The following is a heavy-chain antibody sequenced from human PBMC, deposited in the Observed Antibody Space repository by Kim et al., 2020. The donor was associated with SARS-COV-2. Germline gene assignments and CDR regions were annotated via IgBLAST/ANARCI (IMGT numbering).Heavy chain of an antibody. V-gene: IGHV3-74*01. CDR1: GFNSNTYW. Sequence: GGSLRLSCAASGFNSNTYWMHWVRQAPGKGLVWVSRISSDGSSTTYAYSVKGRFTISRDNAKNTMYLQMNSLRAEDTAVYYCARGRGNRDCYAGYDYWG. D-gene: IGHD3-16*01. J-gene: IGHJ4*01. CDR2: ISSDGSST. CDR3: ARGRGNRDCYAGYDY.